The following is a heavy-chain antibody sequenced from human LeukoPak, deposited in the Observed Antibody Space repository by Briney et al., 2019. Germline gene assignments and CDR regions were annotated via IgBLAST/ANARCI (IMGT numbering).Heavy chain of an antibody. D-gene: IGHD3-10*01. Sequence: ASVKVSCKVSGHTLTELSMHWVRQAPGKGLEGMGGFDPEDGETIYAQKFQGRVTMTEDTSTDTAYMELSSLRSEDTAVYYCATSSIFDYYGSGTVTFDYWGQGTLVTVSS. J-gene: IGHJ4*02. CDR3: ATSSIFDYYGSGTVTFDY. CDR1: GHTLTELS. CDR2: FDPEDGET. V-gene: IGHV1-24*01.